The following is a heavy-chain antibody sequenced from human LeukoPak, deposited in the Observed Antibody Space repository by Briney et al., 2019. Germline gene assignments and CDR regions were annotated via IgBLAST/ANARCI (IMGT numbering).Heavy chain of an antibody. D-gene: IGHD3-10*01. Sequence: GGSLRLSCAASGFTFSDYWMHWVRQAPGKGLVWVSRIRGDGNDMNYADSVQGRFTISRDNAKNMVYLQINSLRADDTAVYYCTRDRVLGSGSSDSWGQGTLVTVST. J-gene: IGHJ5*01. CDR2: IRGDGNDM. V-gene: IGHV3-74*01. CDR3: TRDRVLGSGSSDS. CDR1: GFTFSDYW.